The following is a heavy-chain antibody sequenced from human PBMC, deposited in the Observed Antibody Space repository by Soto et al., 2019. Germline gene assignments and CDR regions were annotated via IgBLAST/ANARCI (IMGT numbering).Heavy chain of an antibody. CDR3: AVSPFRTIFGAFAI. CDR1: GYTFTSYA. CDR2: INAGNGNT. Sequence: ASVKVSCKASGYTFTSYAMHWVRQAPGQRLEWMGWINAGNGNTKYSQKFQGRVTITRDTSASTAYMELSSLRSEDTAVYYCAVSPFRTIFGAFAIWGQGTMVTVSS. J-gene: IGHJ3*02. D-gene: IGHD3-3*01. V-gene: IGHV1-3*01.